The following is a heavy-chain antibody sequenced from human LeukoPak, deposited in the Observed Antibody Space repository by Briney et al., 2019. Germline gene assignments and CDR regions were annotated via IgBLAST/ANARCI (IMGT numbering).Heavy chain of an antibody. CDR2: IYYSGST. Sequence: SETLSLTCTVSGGSISSYYWSWIRQPPGKGLEWIGYIYYSGSTNYNPSLKSRVTISVDTSKNQFSLKLSSVTAVDTAVYYCAREYYYGSGSYSGYYYYGMDVWGQGTTVTVSS. V-gene: IGHV4-59*08. CDR3: AREYYYGSGSYSGYYYYGMDV. D-gene: IGHD3-10*01. J-gene: IGHJ6*02. CDR1: GGSISSYY.